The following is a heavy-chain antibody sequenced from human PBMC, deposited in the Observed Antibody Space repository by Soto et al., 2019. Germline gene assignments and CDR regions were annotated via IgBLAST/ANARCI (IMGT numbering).Heavy chain of an antibody. V-gene: IGHV4-61*01. CDR2: IYYSGST. J-gene: IGHJ6*02. Sequence: SETLSLTCTVSGGSVSSGSYYWSWIRQPPGKGLEWIGYIYYSGSTNYNPSLKSRVTISVDTSKNQFSLKLSSVTAADTAVYYCARDLTDYYYGMDVWGQGTTVTSP. CDR3: ARDLTDYYYGMDV. CDR1: GGSVSSGSYY.